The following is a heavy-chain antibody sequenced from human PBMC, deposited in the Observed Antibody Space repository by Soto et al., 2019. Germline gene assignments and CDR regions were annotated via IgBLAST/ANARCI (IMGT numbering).Heavy chain of an antibody. D-gene: IGHD2-2*02. CDR2: IYHSGST. CDR1: GGSISSSNW. CDR3: ARGGTIGYCSSTSCYRNWFDP. V-gene: IGHV4-4*02. J-gene: IGHJ5*02. Sequence: SETLSLTCAVSGGSISSSNWWSWVRQPPGKGLEWIGEIYHSGSTNYNPSLKSRVTISVDKSKNQFYLKLSSVTAADTAVYYCARGGTIGYCSSTSCYRNWFDPWGQGTLVTVSS.